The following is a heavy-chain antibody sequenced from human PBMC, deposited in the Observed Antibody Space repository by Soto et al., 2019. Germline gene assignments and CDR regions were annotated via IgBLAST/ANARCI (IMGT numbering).Heavy chain of an antibody. CDR1: GFTFYDNA. CDR3: AISQDRGGRTTFIY. CDR2: INWKSDI. Sequence: SLRLSCAVSGFTFYDNAMHWVRQAPEKGLEWVSGINWKSDIGYADSVKGRVTITRDNAENSLYLQMNSLRAEDTALYYCAISQDRGGRTTFIYWGQGTQVTVSS. J-gene: IGHJ4*02. D-gene: IGHD3-16*01. V-gene: IGHV3-9*01.